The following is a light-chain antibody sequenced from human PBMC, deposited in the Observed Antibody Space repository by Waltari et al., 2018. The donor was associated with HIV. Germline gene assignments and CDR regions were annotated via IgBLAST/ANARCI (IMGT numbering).Light chain of an antibody. J-gene: IGLJ2*01. CDR2: FDD. CDR3: STWDDSPNAVL. Sequence: QSVLTQPPSVSKAPGQRVTISCSGSGSNIGRNSVNWYQQLPGKPPKILIYFDDLRVSGVSDRFAASKSGTSASLAVSGLRSEDEADYYCSTWDDSPNAVLFGGGTRLTV. V-gene: IGLV1-36*01. CDR1: GSNIGRNS.